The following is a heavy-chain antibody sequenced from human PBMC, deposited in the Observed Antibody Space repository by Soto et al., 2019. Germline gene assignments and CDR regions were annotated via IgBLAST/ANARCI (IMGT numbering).Heavy chain of an antibody. V-gene: IGHV3-30*18. CDR1: GFTFDSYG. J-gene: IGHJ5*02. D-gene: IGHD4-17*01. CDR2: ISSDGNNK. CDR3: AKDLLPNTVTTCGS. Sequence: ESGGGVVQPGRSLRLSCAASGFTFDSYGMHWVRQAPGKGLERVAVISSDGNNKYYADSVKGRFTISRDNFKNTLYLQMSSLRADDTAVYYCAKDLLPNTVTTCGSWGQGTLVTVSS.